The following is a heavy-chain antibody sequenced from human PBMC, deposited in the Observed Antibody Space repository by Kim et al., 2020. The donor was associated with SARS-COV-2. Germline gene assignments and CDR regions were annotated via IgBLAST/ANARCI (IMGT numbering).Heavy chain of an antibody. CDR2: ISSSGSTI. D-gene: IGHD6-19*01. CDR1: GFTFSSYE. J-gene: IGHJ6*02. CDR3: AREKVSSGWYSHYYGMDV. V-gene: IGHV3-48*03. Sequence: GGSLRLSCAASGFTFSSYEMNWVRQAPGKGLEWVSYISSSGSTIYYADSVKGRFTISRDNAKNSLYLQMNSLRAEDTAVYYCAREKVSSGWYSHYYGMDVWGQGTTVTVSS.